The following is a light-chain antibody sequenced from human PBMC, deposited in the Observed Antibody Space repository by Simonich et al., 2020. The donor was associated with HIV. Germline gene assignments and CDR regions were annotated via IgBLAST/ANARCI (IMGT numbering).Light chain of an antibody. Sequence: DIVMTQSPLSLPVTPGEPASISCRSSQSLLHDNGYNYLDWYLQKPGQSPQLLIYFGSDRASGVHDRFSGIGSGTNFTLKISRVEAEDVGVYYCMQGRQIPTFGQGTKVEIK. V-gene: IGKV2-28*01. J-gene: IGKJ1*01. CDR3: MQGRQIPT. CDR1: QSLLHDNGYNY. CDR2: FGS.